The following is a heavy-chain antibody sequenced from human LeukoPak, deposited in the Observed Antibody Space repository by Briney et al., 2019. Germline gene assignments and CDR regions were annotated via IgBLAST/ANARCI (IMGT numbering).Heavy chain of an antibody. Sequence: GGSLRLSCAASGFTFSSYGMHWVRQAPDKGLEWVAFIRYDGSNKYYADSVKGRFTISRDNSKNTLYLQMNSLRAEDTAVYYCAKDQSDGYNFGYWGQGTLVTVSS. CDR1: GFTFSSYG. J-gene: IGHJ4*02. V-gene: IGHV3-30*02. CDR3: AKDQSDGYNFGY. CDR2: IRYDGSNK. D-gene: IGHD5-24*01.